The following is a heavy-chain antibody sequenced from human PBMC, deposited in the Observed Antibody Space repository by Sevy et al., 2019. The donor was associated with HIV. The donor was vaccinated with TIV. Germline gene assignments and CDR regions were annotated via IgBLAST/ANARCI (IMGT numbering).Heavy chain of an antibody. Sequence: GGSLRLSCADSGFTFSSYWMHWVRQAPGKGLVWVSRIKTDGSDTSYADSVKGRFTISRDNTKNTLYLQMNSLRAEDTAVYYCARRPTDQSGSYWFDPWGQGTLVTVSS. V-gene: IGHV3-74*01. D-gene: IGHD1-26*01. CDR3: ARRPTDQSGSYWFDP. CDR1: GFTFSSYW. J-gene: IGHJ5*02. CDR2: IKTDGSDT.